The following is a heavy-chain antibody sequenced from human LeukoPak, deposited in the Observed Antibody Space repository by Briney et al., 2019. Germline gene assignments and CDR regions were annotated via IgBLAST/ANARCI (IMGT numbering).Heavy chain of an antibody. V-gene: IGHV3-23*01. CDR2: ISGSGGST. J-gene: IGHJ3*02. D-gene: IGHD6-13*01. CDR1: GYA. Sequence: GGSLRLSCAASGYAMSWVRQAPGKGLEWVSAISGSGGSTYYADSVKGRFTISRDNSKNTLYLQMNSLRAEDTAVYYCARDRDSSSWYTRGFLGAFDIWGQGTMVTVSS. CDR3: ARDRDSSSWYTRGFLGAFDI.